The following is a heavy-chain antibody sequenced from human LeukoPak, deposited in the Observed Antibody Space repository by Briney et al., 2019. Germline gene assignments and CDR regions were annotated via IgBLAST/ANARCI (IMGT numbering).Heavy chain of an antibody. V-gene: IGHV4-34*01. CDR1: GGSFSGYY. D-gene: IGHD6-19*01. CDR2: INHSGST. J-gene: IGHJ3*01. Sequence: SSETLSLTCAVYGGSFSGYYWSWMRQPQGKSLEWSGEINHSGSTNYNPSLKSRVTISVDTSKTQFLLNLSSVTAADTAVYYCARQKAVTGEWAFDVWGQGTMVTVSS. CDR3: ARQKAVTGEWAFDV.